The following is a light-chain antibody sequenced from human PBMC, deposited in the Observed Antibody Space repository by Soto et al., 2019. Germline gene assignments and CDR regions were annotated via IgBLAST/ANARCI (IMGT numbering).Light chain of an antibody. V-gene: IGKV3-11*01. J-gene: IGKJ1*01. CDR1: QSVSSH. Sequence: EIVLTQSPATLSLSPGERATLSCRASQSVSSHFAWYQQKPGQAPRLLIYDASNRATGIPARFSGSGSGTDFTLTISSLEPEDFAVYYCQQRSNWPVTFGQGTRVEIK. CDR2: DAS. CDR3: QQRSNWPVT.